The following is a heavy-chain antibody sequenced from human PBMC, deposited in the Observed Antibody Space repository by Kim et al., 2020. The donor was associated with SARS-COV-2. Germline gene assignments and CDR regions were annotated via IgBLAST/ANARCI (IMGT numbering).Heavy chain of an antibody. J-gene: IGHJ4*02. V-gene: IGHV1-69*01. D-gene: IGHD6-6*01. Sequence: YAQKFQGRVTNTADESTSTAYMELSSLRSEDTDVYYCAREYSSSSAYFDYWGQGTLVTVSS. CDR3: AREYSSSSAYFDY.